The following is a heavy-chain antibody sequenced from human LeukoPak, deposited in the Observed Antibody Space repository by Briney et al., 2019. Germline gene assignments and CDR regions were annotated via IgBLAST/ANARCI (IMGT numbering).Heavy chain of an antibody. CDR3: ARCLTKTYYYYYMDV. D-gene: IGHD3-9*01. Sequence: PSETLSLTCTVSGDSISNYYWSWIRQPAGKGLEWIGRISTSGSTHYNSSLKSRVTMSVDSSKNQFSLKLRSVTAADTAVYYCARCLTKTYYYYYMDVWGKGTTVTVSS. CDR1: GDSISNYY. CDR2: ISTSGST. V-gene: IGHV4-4*07. J-gene: IGHJ6*03.